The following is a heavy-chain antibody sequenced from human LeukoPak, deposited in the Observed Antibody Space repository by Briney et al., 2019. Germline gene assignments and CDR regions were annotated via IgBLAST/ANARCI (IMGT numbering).Heavy chain of an antibody. D-gene: IGHD1-26*01. CDR2: IYYSGST. CDR3: ARLSVIVGAALEYYYYYMDV. CDR1: GGPISSHY. V-gene: IGHV4-59*08. J-gene: IGHJ6*03. Sequence: SETLSLTCTVSGGPISSHYWSWIRQPPRKGLAWIGYIYYSGSTNYNPSLKSRVTISVDTSKNQFSLKLSSVTAADTAVYYCARLSVIVGAALEYYYYYMDVWGQGTTVTVSS.